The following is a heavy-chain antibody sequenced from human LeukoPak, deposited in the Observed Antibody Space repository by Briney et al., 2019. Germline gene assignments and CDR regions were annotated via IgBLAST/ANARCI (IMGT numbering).Heavy chain of an antibody. CDR2: IYYTGST. Sequence: ASETLSLTRTVSGGSMSSGGYHWGWIRQPPGKGLEWIGSIYYTGSTDYTPSLKSRVTISSDTSRNQFSLRLTSVTAADTAAYYCARRSYFDSGTAYFDFWGQGTLVTVSS. D-gene: IGHD3-22*01. J-gene: IGHJ4*02. CDR1: GGSMSSGGYH. CDR3: ARRSYFDSGTAYFDF. V-gene: IGHV4-39*01.